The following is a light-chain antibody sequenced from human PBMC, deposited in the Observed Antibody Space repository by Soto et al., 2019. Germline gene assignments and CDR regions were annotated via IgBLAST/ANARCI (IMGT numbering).Light chain of an antibody. CDR3: SSYTTSNTRQIV. CDR1: SSDVGGYNY. CDR2: DVS. V-gene: IGLV2-14*03. J-gene: IGLJ1*01. Sequence: QSALTQPASVSGSPGQSITISCTGTSSDVGGYNYVSWYQHHPGKAPKLIIFDVSNRPSGVSNPFSGSKSGNTASLTISGLQPEDEADYDCSSYTTSNTRQIVFGTGTKLTVL.